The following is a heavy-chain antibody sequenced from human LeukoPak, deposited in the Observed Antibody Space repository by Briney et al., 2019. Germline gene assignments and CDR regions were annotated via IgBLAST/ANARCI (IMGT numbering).Heavy chain of an antibody. Sequence: SETLSLTCAVYGGSFSDYYWSWIRQTPGKGLEWIGEINHSLSTKDNASLKSRVTMSVETSKNQFSLKLSSVTAADTAVYYGARAPRYSGSGWDYWGQGTLVTVSS. CDR3: ARAPRYSGSGWDY. J-gene: IGHJ4*02. V-gene: IGHV4-34*01. D-gene: IGHD3-9*01. CDR1: GGSFSDYY. CDR2: INHSLST.